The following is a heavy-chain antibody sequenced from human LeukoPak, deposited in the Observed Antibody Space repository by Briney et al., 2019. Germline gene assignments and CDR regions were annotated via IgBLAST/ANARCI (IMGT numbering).Heavy chain of an antibody. CDR2: INHSGST. CDR1: GFTFSSYA. D-gene: IGHD6-6*01. J-gene: IGHJ4*02. V-gene: IGHV4-34*01. Sequence: GSLRLSCAASGFTFSSYAMSWIRQPPGKGLEWIGEINHSGSTNYNPSLKSRVTISVGTSKNQFSLKLSSVTAADTAVYYCARRLRARLFDYWGQGTLVTVSS. CDR3: ARRLRARLFDY.